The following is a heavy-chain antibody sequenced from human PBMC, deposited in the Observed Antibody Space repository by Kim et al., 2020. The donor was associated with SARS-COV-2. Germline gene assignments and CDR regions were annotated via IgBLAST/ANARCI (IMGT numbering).Heavy chain of an antibody. Sequence: NYNPSLKSRVTISGDTTKNQFSRKLSSVTAADTAVCYCARGRWCGEPALYWGQGTLVTVSS. V-gene: IGHV4-34*01. J-gene: IGHJ4*02. CDR3: ARGRWCGEPALY. D-gene: IGHD3-10*01.